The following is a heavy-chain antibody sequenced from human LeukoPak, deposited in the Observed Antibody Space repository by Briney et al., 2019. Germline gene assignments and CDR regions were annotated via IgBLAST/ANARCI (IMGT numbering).Heavy chain of an antibody. CDR2: IYYSGST. CDR1: GGSISSYY. J-gene: IGHJ3*02. CDR3: ARSGGSGWYLAFDI. D-gene: IGHD6-19*01. Sequence: SETLSLTCTVSGGSISSYYWSWIRQPPGKGLEWIGYIYYSGSTYYNPSLKSRVTISVDTSKNQFSLKLSSVTAADTAVYYCARSGGSGWYLAFDIWGQGTMVTVSS. V-gene: IGHV4-59*01.